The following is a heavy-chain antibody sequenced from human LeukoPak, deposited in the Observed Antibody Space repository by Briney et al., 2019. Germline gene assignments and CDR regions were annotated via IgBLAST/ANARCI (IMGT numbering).Heavy chain of an antibody. CDR1: GFTFRNYW. D-gene: IGHD6-13*01. V-gene: IGHV3-74*01. CDR2: IDNDGTNS. J-gene: IGHJ4*02. CDR3: ARGGVPAAADY. Sequence: PGGSLRLSRAPSGFTFRNYWMDWFRQAPGKGLVWVSRIDNDGTNSFYADSVKGRFTISRDNAKNTLFLQMNSLRAEDTAVYYCARGGVPAAADYWGQGTLVTVSS.